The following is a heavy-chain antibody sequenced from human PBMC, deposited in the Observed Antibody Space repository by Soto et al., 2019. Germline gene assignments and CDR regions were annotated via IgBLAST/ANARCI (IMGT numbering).Heavy chain of an antibody. J-gene: IGHJ5*02. Sequence: ASVKLSSKASGFAITSCSRSWVHHAPEQGLEWMGIINPSGGSTSYAQKFQGRVTMTRDTSTSTVYMELSSLRSEDTAVYYCARDRVILACYLSYNWFDPWGQGTLVTVS. CDR1: GFAITSCS. V-gene: IGHV1-46*01. D-gene: IGHD3-9*01. CDR3: ARDRVILACYLSYNWFDP. CDR2: INPSGGST.